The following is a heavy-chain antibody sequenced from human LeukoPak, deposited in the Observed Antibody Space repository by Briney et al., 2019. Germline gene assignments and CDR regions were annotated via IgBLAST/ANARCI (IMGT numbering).Heavy chain of an antibody. D-gene: IGHD3-16*01. Sequence: GGSLRLSCAASGFTFSSYWMSWVRQAPGKGLEWVANIKQDGSEKYYVDSVKGRFTISRDNSKNTLYLQMNDLRAEDTAMYYCVRGWGSNVYASAFDVWGQGTMVTVSS. V-gene: IGHV3-7*01. CDR2: IKQDGSEK. CDR3: VRGWGSNVYASAFDV. J-gene: IGHJ3*01. CDR1: GFTFSSYW.